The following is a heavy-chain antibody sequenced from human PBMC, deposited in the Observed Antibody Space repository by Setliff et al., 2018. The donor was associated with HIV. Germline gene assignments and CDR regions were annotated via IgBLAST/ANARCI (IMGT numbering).Heavy chain of an antibody. CDR1: GYSFSKYG. CDR2: ISGFNGNT. D-gene: IGHD1-26*01. V-gene: IGHV1-18*01. J-gene: IGHJ5*01. CDR3: ARGVGSSWFDS. Sequence: ASVKVSCKASGYSFSKYGISWVRQAPGQGLEWMGWISGFNGNTKYIQKFQGRVTTSADESTGTAYMDLSGLRSEDTAVYYCARGVGSSWFDSWGQGTLVTVSS.